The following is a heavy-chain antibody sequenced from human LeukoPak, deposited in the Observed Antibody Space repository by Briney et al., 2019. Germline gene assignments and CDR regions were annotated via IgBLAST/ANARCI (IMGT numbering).Heavy chain of an antibody. V-gene: IGHV4-39*07. Sequence: GSLRLSCAASGFTFSSYWMHWIRQPPGKGLEWIGSIYYSGRTYYNSSLKSRVTISVDTSKNQFSLKVTSVTAADTAVYYCASAYYDILGGHFDYWGQGTLVTVSS. CDR3: ASAYYDILGGHFDY. J-gene: IGHJ4*02. D-gene: IGHD3-9*01. CDR2: IYYSGRT. CDR1: GFTFSSYW.